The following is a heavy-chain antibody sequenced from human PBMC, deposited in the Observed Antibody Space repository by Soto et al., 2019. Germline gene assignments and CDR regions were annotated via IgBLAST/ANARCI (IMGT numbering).Heavy chain of an antibody. CDR2: ISSSSSTI. D-gene: IGHD4-17*01. J-gene: IGHJ5*02. V-gene: IGHV3-48*01. Sequence: EVQLVESGGGLVQPGGSLRLSCAASGFTFSSYSMNWVRQAPGKGLEWVSYISSSSSTIYYADSVKGRFTISRDNAKNSLYLQMNSLRAEDTAVYYCARVRTPTVTTFETSKKNWFDPWGQGTLVTVSS. CDR3: ARVRTPTVTTFETSKKNWFDP. CDR1: GFTFSSYS.